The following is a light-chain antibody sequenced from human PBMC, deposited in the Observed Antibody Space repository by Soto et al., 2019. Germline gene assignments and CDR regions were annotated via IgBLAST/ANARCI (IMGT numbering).Light chain of an antibody. CDR2: EGS. J-gene: IGLJ2*01. CDR3: CSYAGFGVV. V-gene: IGLV2-23*01. Sequence: QSALTQPASVSGSPGQSITISCTGTSSDVGSYNLVSWYQQYPGKAPKLMIYEGSKRPSGVSNRFSGSKSGNTASLTISGLQAEDEADYYCCSYAGFGVVFGGGTQLTVL. CDR1: SSDVGSYNL.